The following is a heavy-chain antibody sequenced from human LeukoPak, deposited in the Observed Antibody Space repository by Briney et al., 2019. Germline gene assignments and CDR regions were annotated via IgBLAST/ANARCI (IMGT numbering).Heavy chain of an antibody. CDR1: GGSISSYY. D-gene: IGHD6-13*01. CDR3: ARLSAAGNAFDI. Sequence: SETLSLTCTVSGGSISSYYWSWIRQPPGKGLEWIGYIYYSGSTYYNPSLKSRVTISVDTSKNQFSLKLSSVTAADTAVYYCARLSAAGNAFDIWGQGTMVTVSS. V-gene: IGHV4-59*08. CDR2: IYYSGST. J-gene: IGHJ3*02.